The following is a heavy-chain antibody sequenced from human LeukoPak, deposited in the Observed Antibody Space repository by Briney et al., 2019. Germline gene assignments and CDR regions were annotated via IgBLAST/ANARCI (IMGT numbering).Heavy chain of an antibody. CDR1: GFTFSSYS. CDR2: ISSSSSTI. J-gene: IGHJ4*02. Sequence: GGSLRLSCAASGFTFSSYSMNWVRQAPGKGLEWVSYISSSSSTIYYAESVKGRFTISRDNAKNSLYLQMNSLRAEDTAVYYCALVGDYDPFDYWGQGTLVTVSS. V-gene: IGHV3-48*01. CDR3: ALVGDYDPFDY. D-gene: IGHD4-17*01.